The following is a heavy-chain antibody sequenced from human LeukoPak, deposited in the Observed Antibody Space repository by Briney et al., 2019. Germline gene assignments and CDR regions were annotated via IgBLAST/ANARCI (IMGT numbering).Heavy chain of an antibody. J-gene: IGHJ3*02. CDR2: IYYSGST. CDR1: GGSISSGDYY. CDR3: ARGGYGDYWSDAFDI. D-gene: IGHD4-17*01. Sequence: SQTLSLTCTVSGGSISSGDYYWSWIRQPPGKGLEWIGYIYYSGSTYYNPSLKSRVTISVDTSKNQFSLKLSSVTAADTAVYYCARGGYGDYWSDAFDIWGQGTMVTVSS. V-gene: IGHV4-30-4*01.